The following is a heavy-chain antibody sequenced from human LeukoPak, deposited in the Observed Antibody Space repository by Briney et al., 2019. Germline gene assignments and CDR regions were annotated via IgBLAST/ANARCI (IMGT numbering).Heavy chain of an antibody. D-gene: IGHD4-17*01. V-gene: IGHV3-48*01. J-gene: IGHJ3*02. CDR3: ARDNGDYSGAFDI. CDR1: GFTFSSYS. CDR2: IRTSSSTI. Sequence: PGGSLRLSCAASGFTFSSYSMNWVRQAPGKGLEWVSYIRTSSSTIYYADSVKGRFTISRDNAKNSLYLQMNSLRAEDTAVYYCARDNGDYSGAFDIWGQGTMVTVSS.